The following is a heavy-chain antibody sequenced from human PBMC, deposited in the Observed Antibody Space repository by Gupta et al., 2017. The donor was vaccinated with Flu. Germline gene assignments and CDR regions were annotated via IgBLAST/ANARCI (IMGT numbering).Heavy chain of an antibody. Sequence: QMLLVQSGAAVRKTGSSVKISCKASGYTLTYRYLHWVRQVPGQALEWMGWITIYNGNTDYALKFKDRLTITRETSLTAVYMDLDALSSDDSGIYYCVRSSLYGSPYHFESWGQGTLLTVSS. D-gene: IGHD1-26*01. J-gene: IGHJ4*02. CDR1: GYTLTYRY. CDR3: VRSSLYGSPYHFES. CDR2: ITIYNGNT. V-gene: IGHV1-45*02.